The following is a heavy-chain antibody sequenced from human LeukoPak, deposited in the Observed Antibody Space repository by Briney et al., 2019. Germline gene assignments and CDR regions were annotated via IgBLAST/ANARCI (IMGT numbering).Heavy chain of an antibody. V-gene: IGHV4-59*01. CDR2: IYYSGST. Sequence: PSETLSLTCTVSGGSISSYYWSWIRQPPGKGLEWIGYIYYSGSTNYNLSLKSRVIISVDTSKNQFSLKLSSVTAADTAVYYCARAAAAGTRDTYYYYGMDVWGQGTTVTVSS. CDR1: GGSISSYY. D-gene: IGHD6-13*01. CDR3: ARAAAAGTRDTYYYYGMDV. J-gene: IGHJ6*02.